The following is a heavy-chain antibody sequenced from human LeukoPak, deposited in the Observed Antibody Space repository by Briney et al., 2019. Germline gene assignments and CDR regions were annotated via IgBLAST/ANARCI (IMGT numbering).Heavy chain of an antibody. CDR3: ARVKPSGFKVDWFDP. J-gene: IGHJ5*02. V-gene: IGHV3-66*01. D-gene: IGHD6-25*01. Sequence: GGSLRLSCAASGFTVSSNYMSWVRQAPGKGLEWVSVIYSGGSTYYADSVKGRFTISRDNSKNTLYLQMNSLRAEDTAVYYCARVKPSGFKVDWFDPWGQGTLVTVSS. CDR1: GFTVSSNY. CDR2: IYSGGST.